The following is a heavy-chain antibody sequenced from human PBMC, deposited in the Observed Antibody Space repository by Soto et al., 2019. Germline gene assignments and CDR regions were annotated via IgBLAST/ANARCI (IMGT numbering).Heavy chain of an antibody. CDR2: ISNNFYGGPT. D-gene: IGHD4-17*01. J-gene: IGHJ4*02. Sequence: GSLRLSCTTSGFIFGDYAMSWDRQAPGKGLEWVGFISNNFYGGPTEYAGSLEGRFSISRDNSKSIVYLQMNSLKTEDTAVYYWVRDQPVGAPAYFDCWGQGTLVTVSS. V-gene: IGHV3-49*04. CDR3: VRDQPVGAPAYFDC. CDR1: GFIFGDYA.